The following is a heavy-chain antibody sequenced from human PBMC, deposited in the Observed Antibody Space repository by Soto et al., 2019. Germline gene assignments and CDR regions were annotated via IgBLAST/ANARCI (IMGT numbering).Heavy chain of an antibody. CDR3: ASRMITFGGVIAPLDAFDI. D-gene: IGHD3-16*02. J-gene: IGHJ3*02. Sequence: SETLSPTCTVSGGSISSGGYYWSWIRQHPGKGLEWIGYIYYSGSTYYNPSLKSRVTISVDTSKNQFSLKLSSVTAADTAVYYCASRMITFGGVIAPLDAFDIWGQGTMVTVSS. CDR1: GGSISSGGYY. CDR2: IYYSGST. V-gene: IGHV4-31*03.